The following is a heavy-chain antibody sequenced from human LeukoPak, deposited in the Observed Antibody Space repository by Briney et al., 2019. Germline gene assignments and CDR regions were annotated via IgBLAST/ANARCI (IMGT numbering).Heavy chain of an antibody. J-gene: IGHJ4*02. D-gene: IGHD2-2*01. CDR3: ARGGTSGYSSTRHFWGGNYYFDY. CDR2: INKDGSEK. CDR1: GFTFDNYW. Sequence: LRLFCCASGFTFDNYWMSWVRQAPGQGLEWVANINKDGSEKYYQDSAMDGLTTSTDNTTNNLYLQVMSLRAEDTAGYYCARGGTSGYSSTRHFWGGNYYFDYWGQGSLVTVSS. V-gene: IGHV3-7*01.